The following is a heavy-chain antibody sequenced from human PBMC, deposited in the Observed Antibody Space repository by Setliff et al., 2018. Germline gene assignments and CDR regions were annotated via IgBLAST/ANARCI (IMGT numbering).Heavy chain of an antibody. CDR3: AREGGLQGATSYYYFYNYINV. CDR2: INPNSGVT. D-gene: IGHD1-26*01. CDR1: GYTFTGYY. J-gene: IGHJ6*03. Sequence: GASVKVSCKASGYTFTGYYMHWVRQAPGQGLEWMGWINPNSGVTSYAQSFQGRIAMTRDTSINTVYMELNSLTSDDAAVYFCAREGGLQGATSYYYFYNYINVWGKGTKVTVSS. V-gene: IGHV1-2*02.